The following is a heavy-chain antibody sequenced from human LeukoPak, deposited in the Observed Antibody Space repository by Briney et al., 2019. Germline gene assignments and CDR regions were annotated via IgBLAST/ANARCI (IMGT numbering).Heavy chain of an antibody. V-gene: IGHV1-69*05. CDR1: GGTFSSYA. CDR2: IIPIFGTA. CDR3: ARVGRAYCGGDCYPYWFDP. Sequence: ASVKVSCKASGGTFSSYAISWVRQAPGQGLEWMARIIPIFGTANYAQKFQGRVTITTDESTSTAYMELSSLRSEDMAVYYCARVGRAYCGGDCYPYWFDPWGQGTLVTVSS. D-gene: IGHD2-21*02. J-gene: IGHJ5*02.